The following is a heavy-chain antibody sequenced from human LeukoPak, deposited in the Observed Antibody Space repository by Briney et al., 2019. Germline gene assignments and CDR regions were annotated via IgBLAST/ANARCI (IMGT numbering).Heavy chain of an antibody. D-gene: IGHD5-12*01. CDR1: GGTFSSYA. V-gene: IGHV1-69*06. CDR2: IIPIFGTA. CDR3: AREGRGYSGYDPQSCYYYYYMDV. Sequence: SVKVSCKASGGTFSSYAISWVRQAPGQGLEWMGGIIPIFGTANYAQKFQGRVTITADKSTSTAYMELSSLRSEDTAVYYCAREGRGYSGYDPQSCYYYYYMDVWGKGTTVTVSS. J-gene: IGHJ6*03.